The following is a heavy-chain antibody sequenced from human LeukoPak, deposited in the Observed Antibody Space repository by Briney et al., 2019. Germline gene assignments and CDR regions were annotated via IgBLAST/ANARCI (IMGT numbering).Heavy chain of an antibody. CDR2: ISGDGGST. J-gene: IGHJ4*02. CDR3: AKDMVDGYNSGIVDY. V-gene: IGHV3-43*02. Sequence: GGSLRLSCAASGFTFDDYAMHWVRQAPGKGLEWVSLISGDGGSTYYADSVKGRFTISRDNSKNSLYLQMNSLRTEDTALYYCAKDMVDGYNSGIVDYWGQGTLVTVSS. CDR1: GFTFDDYA. D-gene: IGHD5-24*01.